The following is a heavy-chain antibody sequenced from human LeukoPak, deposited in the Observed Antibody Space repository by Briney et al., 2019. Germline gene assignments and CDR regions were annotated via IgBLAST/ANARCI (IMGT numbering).Heavy chain of an antibody. V-gene: IGHV4-39*07. J-gene: IGHJ4*02. CDR2: IYYSGST. D-gene: IGHD2-2*01. CDR3: ARGANIVVVPAAGGSFDY. CDR1: GGSISSSSYY. Sequence: SETLSLTCTVSGGSISSSSYYWGWIRQPPGKGLEWIGSIYYSGSTYYNPSLKSRVTISVDTSKNQFSLKLSSVTAADTAVYYCARGANIVVVPAAGGSFDYWGQGTLVTVSS.